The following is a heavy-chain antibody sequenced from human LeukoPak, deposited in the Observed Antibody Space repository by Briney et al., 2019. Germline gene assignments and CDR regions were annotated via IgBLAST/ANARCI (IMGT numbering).Heavy chain of an antibody. J-gene: IGHJ4*02. D-gene: IGHD3-10*01. CDR1: GFNFRNYA. Sequence: GGSLRLSCSASGFNFRNYAMHWVRQAPGKGLEYVSAMSVVTDRTFYADSVMGRFTISRGNSANTLYLQMSSLRPEDTAVYYCAKPARGSGIQDGFDSWGQGTLVTVSS. CDR2: MSVVTDRT. V-gene: IGHV3-64D*06. CDR3: AKPARGSGIQDGFDS.